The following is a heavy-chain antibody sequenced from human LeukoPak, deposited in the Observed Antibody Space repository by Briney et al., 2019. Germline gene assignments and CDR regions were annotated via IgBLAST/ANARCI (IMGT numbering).Heavy chain of an antibody. CDR1: GGSFSGYY. CDR2: INHSGST. J-gene: IGHJ4*02. Sequence: KPSETLSLTCAVYGGSFSGYYWSWIRQPPGKGLEWIGEINHSGSTNYNPSLKSRVTISVDTSKNQFSLKLSSVTAADTAVYYCARLKYYDSSGSSDFDYWGQGTLVTVSS. D-gene: IGHD3-22*01. V-gene: IGHV4-34*01. CDR3: ARLKYYDSSGSSDFDY.